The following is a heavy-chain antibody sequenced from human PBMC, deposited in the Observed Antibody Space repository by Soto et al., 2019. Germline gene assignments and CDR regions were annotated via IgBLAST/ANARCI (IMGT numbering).Heavy chain of an antibody. Sequence: GASVKVSSKASGDTFTSYGICWVRQAPGQGLEWMGWISTYNGNANFAQKFQGRVTMTTDTSTSTAYMELRSLRSDDTAFYYCARGYRYCSGGICYPGDYWGQGTLVT. D-gene: IGHD2-15*01. J-gene: IGHJ4*02. CDR2: ISTYNGNA. V-gene: IGHV1-18*01. CDR1: GDTFTSYG. CDR3: ARGYRYCSGGICYPGDY.